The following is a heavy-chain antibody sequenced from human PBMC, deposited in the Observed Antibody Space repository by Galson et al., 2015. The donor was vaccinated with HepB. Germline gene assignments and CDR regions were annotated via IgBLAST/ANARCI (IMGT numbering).Heavy chain of an antibody. Sequence: SVKVSCKASGYTFTNYYLHWVRQAPGQGLEWMGIINPKDGSANYAQRFQGRVAVTTDTSTTTVYMDLSSLTSEDTAVYYCARGPSSSSYTTNYYSWLDPWGQGTLVTVSS. CDR2: INPKDGSA. CDR3: ARGPSSSSYTTNYYSWLDP. CDR1: GYTFTNYY. J-gene: IGHJ5*02. V-gene: IGHV1-46*01. D-gene: IGHD3-16*01.